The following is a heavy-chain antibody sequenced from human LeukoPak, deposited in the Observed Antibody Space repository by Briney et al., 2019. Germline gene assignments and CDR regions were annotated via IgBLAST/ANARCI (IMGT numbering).Heavy chain of an antibody. V-gene: IGHV3-9*03. CDR1: GFTFDDYA. CDR3: TKDSEIQSFDY. J-gene: IGHJ4*02. D-gene: IGHD5-18*01. CDR2: ISWNGGSI. Sequence: GGSLRLSCAASGFTFDDYAMHWVRQAPGKVLERVPGISWNGGSIGYADSVKGRFTISRYNAKNSLYLQMNSLRAEDMALYYCTKDSEIQSFDYWGQGTLVTVSS.